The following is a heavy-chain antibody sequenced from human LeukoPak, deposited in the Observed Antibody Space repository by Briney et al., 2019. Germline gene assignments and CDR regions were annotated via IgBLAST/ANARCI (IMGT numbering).Heavy chain of an antibody. CDR2: IYYTGTT. V-gene: IGHV4-39*01. J-gene: IGHJ4*02. CDR3: ARGSSSWHQTIDY. CDR1: GGSISSRTYY. Sequence: SETLSLTCIVSGGSISSRTYYWGWIRQPPGKGLEWIGTIYYTGTTYYNPSLKGRVTISVDTSKNQFSLKLSSVTAADTAVYYCARGSSSWHQTIDYWGQGTLVTVSS. D-gene: IGHD6-13*01.